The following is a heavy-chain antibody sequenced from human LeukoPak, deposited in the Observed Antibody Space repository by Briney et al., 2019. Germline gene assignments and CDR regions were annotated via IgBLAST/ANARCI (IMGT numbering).Heavy chain of an antibody. D-gene: IGHD1-26*01. CDR2: INQDASEK. Sequence: GGSLRLSCAASGLIFSNYWMGWVRQAPGKGLEWVASINQDASEKHYVDSVKGRFTISRDNAKNSLYLHMNSLRVEDTAVYYCARASSGRYFAFIDYWGQGILVTVSS. J-gene: IGHJ4*02. CDR3: ARASSGRYFAFIDY. V-gene: IGHV3-7*01. CDR1: GLIFSNYW.